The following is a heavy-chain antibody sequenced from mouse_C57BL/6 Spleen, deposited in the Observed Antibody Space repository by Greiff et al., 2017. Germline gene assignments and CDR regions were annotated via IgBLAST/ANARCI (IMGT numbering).Heavy chain of an antibody. CDR2: ISSGSSTI. CDR3: ARPDGYDEAWFAY. CDR1: GFTFSDYG. D-gene: IGHD2-2*01. Sequence: EVKLMESGGGLVKPGGSLKLSCAASGFTFSDYGMHWVRQAPEKGLEWVAYISSGSSTIYYADTVKGRFTISRDNAKNTLFLQMTSLRSEDTAMYYCARPDGYDEAWFAYWGQGTLVTVSA. J-gene: IGHJ3*01. V-gene: IGHV5-17*01.